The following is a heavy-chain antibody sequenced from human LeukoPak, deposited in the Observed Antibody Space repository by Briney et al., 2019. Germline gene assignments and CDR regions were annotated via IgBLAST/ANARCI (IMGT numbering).Heavy chain of an antibody. J-gene: IGHJ4*02. CDR2: IRGDGRTT. CDR3: AKDAVAGTWLHY. Sequence: PGGSLRLSCAASGFTFGDYAMHWVRQAPGKGLEWVSLIRGDGRTTSYAGSVKGRFTISRDNSKNSLYLQMSSLRGEDTAMYYCAKDAVAGTWLHYWGQGTLVTASS. D-gene: IGHD6-19*01. V-gene: IGHV3-43*02. CDR1: GFTFGDYA.